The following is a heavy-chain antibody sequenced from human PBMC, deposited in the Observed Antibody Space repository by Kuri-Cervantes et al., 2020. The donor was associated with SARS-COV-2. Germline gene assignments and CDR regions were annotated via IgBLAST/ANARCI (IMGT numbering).Heavy chain of an antibody. CDR3: AKSITGTSLFDY. CDR1: GFTFSSYA. CDR2: ISGSGGST. V-gene: IGHV3-23*01. Sequence: AGSLRLSCAASGFTFSSYAMSWVRQAPGKGLEWVSAISGSGGSTYYADSVKGRFTISRDNSNNTLYLQMNSLRAEDTAVYYCAKSITGTSLFDYWGQGTLVTVSS. D-gene: IGHD1-20*01. J-gene: IGHJ4*02.